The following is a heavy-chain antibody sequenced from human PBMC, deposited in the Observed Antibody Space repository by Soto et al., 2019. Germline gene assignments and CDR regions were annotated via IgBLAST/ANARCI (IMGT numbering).Heavy chain of an antibody. J-gene: IGHJ4*02. CDR2: ISSSSSYI. V-gene: IGHV3-21*01. D-gene: IGHD3-22*01. Sequence: EVQLVESGGGLVKPGGSLRLSCAASGFTFTTYSMNWVRQAPGKGLEWVSSISSSSSYIYYADSVKGRFTISRDNAKNSLYLQMNSLRADDTAVYYCAREYESSGYDYWGQGTLVTVSS. CDR1: GFTFTTYS. CDR3: AREYESSGYDY.